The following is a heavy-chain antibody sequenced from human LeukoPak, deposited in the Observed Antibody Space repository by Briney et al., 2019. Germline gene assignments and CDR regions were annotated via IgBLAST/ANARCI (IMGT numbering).Heavy chain of an antibody. CDR2: IYYSGST. Sequence: SETLSLTCTVSGVSISSSTYYWGWIRQPPGKGLEWIVSIYYSGSTYYNPSLKSRVTISVDTSKNQFSLKLSSVTAADTAVYYCARHGRWLQVLEYWGQGNLVTVSP. V-gene: IGHV4-39*01. J-gene: IGHJ4*02. D-gene: IGHD5-24*01. CDR1: GVSISSSTYY. CDR3: ARHGRWLQVLEY.